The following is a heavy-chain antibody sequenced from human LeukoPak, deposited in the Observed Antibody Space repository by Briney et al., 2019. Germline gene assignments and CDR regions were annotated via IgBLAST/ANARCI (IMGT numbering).Heavy chain of an antibody. CDR2: ITSDGSST. Sequence: PGGSLRLSCAASGFIFSNFGMHWVRQGPGKGLEWVSRITSDGSSTIYADSVKGRFTISRDNAKSTVYLQMNSLRAEDTAVYFCARDRYYIFDYWGQGAPVTVSS. D-gene: IGHD3-10*01. CDR3: ARDRYYIFDY. J-gene: IGHJ4*02. V-gene: IGHV3-74*01. CDR1: GFIFSNFG.